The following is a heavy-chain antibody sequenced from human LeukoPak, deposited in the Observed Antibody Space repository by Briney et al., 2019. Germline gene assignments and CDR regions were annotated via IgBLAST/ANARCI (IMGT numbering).Heavy chain of an antibody. CDR1: GFTFSSFG. V-gene: IGHV3-7*01. CDR3: AALEYQLLHAFDI. J-gene: IGHJ3*02. CDR2: IKQDGSEK. D-gene: IGHD2-2*01. Sequence: GGSLRLSCEASGFTFSSFGMHWVRQAPGKGLEWVANIKQDGSEKYYVDSVKGRFTISRDNSKNTLYLQMNSLRAEDTAVYYCAALEYQLLHAFDIWGQGTMVTVSS.